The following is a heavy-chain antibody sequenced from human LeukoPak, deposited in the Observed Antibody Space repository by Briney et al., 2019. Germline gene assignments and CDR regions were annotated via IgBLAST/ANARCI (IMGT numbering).Heavy chain of an antibody. CDR1: GFTFSNYA. CDR3: AKRTRSGGNGDFDY. V-gene: IGHV3-64*01. CDR2: ISSNGGST. D-gene: IGHD2-15*01. Sequence: PGGPLRLSCAASGFTFSNYAMHWVRQAPGKGLEYVSAISSNGGSTYYANSVKGRFTISRDNSKNTLYLQMGSLRAEDTAVYYCAKRTRSGGNGDFDYWGQGTLVTVSS. J-gene: IGHJ4*02.